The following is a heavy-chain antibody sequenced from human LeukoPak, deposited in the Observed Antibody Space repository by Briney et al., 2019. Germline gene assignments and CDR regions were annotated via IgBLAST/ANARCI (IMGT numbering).Heavy chain of an antibody. CDR2: ISNDGSRK. Sequence: GGSLRLSCAASGFTFSSSGMEWVRQAPGKGLERVAVISNDGSRKFYADSVKGRFTISRDNSKNSLYLQMNSLRTEDTALYYCAKDGGHNGYYDFWSGSLRGWFDPWGQGTLVTVSS. V-gene: IGHV3-30*18. J-gene: IGHJ5*02. CDR1: GFTFSSSG. CDR3: AKDGGHNGYYDFWSGSLRGWFDP. D-gene: IGHD3-3*01.